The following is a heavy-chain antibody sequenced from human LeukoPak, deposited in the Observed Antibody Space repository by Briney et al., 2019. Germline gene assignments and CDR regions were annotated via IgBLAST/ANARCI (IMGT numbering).Heavy chain of an antibody. V-gene: IGHV5-51*01. J-gene: IGHJ5*02. Sequence: GESLKISCKGSGYSFTSYWIGWVRQMPGKGLEWMGIIYPGDSDTRYSPSFQGQVTISADKSISTAYLQWSSLKASDTAMYYCARSSGAVITDRSWFDPWGQGTLVTVSS. CDR2: IYPGDSDT. CDR3: ARSSGAVITDRSWFDP. CDR1: GYSFTSYW. D-gene: IGHD3-22*01.